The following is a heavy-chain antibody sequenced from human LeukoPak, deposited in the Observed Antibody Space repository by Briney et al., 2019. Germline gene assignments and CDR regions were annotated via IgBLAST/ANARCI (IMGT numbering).Heavy chain of an antibody. J-gene: IGHJ2*01. CDR2: INHSGST. D-gene: IGHD3-22*01. Sequence: SETLSLTCAVYGGSFSGYYWSWIRQPPGKGLEWIGEINHSGSTNYNPSLKSRVTISVDTSKNQFSLKLSSVTAADTAVYYCARHSVSDSSGYYPGYFDLWGRGTLVTVSS. CDR1: GGSFSGYY. V-gene: IGHV4-34*01. CDR3: ARHSVSDSSGYYPGYFDL.